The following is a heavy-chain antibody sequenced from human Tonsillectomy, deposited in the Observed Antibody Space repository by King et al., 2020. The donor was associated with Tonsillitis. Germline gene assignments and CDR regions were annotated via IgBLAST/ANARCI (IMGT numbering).Heavy chain of an antibody. J-gene: IGHJ3*02. CDR2: ISAYNGNT. V-gene: IGHV1-18*01. CDR3: ARQGRVKTNSYDSRGYSDAFDI. D-gene: IGHD3-22*01. CDR1: DYSFTSFG. Sequence: VQLVQSGAEVKKPGASVKVSCKASDYSFTSFGISWVRQAPGQGLEWMGWISAYNGNTNYAQKFQGRVTMTTDTSTRTAYMELRSLRSDDTAGYYCARQGRVKTNSYDSRGYSDAFDIWGQGTMVTVSS.